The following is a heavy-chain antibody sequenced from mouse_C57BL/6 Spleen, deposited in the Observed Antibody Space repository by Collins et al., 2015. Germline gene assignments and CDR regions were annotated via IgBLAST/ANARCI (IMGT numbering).Heavy chain of an antibody. Sequence: QVQLQQSGAELVRPGASVTLPCKASGYTFTDCELHWVKQTPVHGLEWIGAIDPETGGTAYNQKFKGKAILTADKSSSTAYMELRSLTSEDSAVFYCTRGDYDEVGAWFAYWGQGTLVTVSA. D-gene: IGHD2-4*01. V-gene: IGHV1-15*01. J-gene: IGHJ3*01. CDR3: TRGDYDEVGAWFAY. CDR1: GYTFTDCE. CDR2: IDPETGGT.